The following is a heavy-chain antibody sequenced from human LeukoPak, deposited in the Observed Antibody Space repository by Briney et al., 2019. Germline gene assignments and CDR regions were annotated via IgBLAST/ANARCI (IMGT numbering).Heavy chain of an antibody. CDR1: GFTFSSYG. CDR3: ARDRRAYTVTMGDWFDY. V-gene: IGHV3-33*01. Sequence: GGSLRLSCAASGFTFSSYGMHWVRQAPGKGLEWVAVIWYDGSNKYYADSVKGRLTISRDNSKNTLYLQMNSLRAEDTAVYYCARDRRAYTVTMGDWFDYWGQGTLVTVSS. CDR2: IWYDGSNK. D-gene: IGHD4-17*01. J-gene: IGHJ4*02.